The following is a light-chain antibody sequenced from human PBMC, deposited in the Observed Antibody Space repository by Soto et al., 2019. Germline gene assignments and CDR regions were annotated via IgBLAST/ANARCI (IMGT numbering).Light chain of an antibody. Sequence: EIVLTQSPATLSLSPGERATLSCRANRTFIGTYLTWYQQKPGQPPRLLIYGASRRATGIPDRFSASGSGTDFTLTISRLEPEDFAVYYCQQYGSSPSITFGQGTRLEIK. V-gene: IGKV3-20*01. CDR3: QQYGSSPSIT. CDR1: RTFIGTY. CDR2: GAS. J-gene: IGKJ5*01.